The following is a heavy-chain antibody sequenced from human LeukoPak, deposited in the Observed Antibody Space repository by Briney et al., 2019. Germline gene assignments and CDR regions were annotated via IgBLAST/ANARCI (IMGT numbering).Heavy chain of an antibody. D-gene: IGHD2-15*01. Sequence: SETLSLTCTVSGGSISGSSYYWGWIRQPPGKGLESIGSIYYSGSTYYNPSLKSRVTISVDTSKNQFSLKLSSVTAADTAVYYCARELDCSGGSCTIDYWGQGTLVTVSS. V-gene: IGHV4-39*01. CDR1: GGSISGSSYY. CDR2: IYYSGST. CDR3: ARELDCSGGSCTIDY. J-gene: IGHJ4*02.